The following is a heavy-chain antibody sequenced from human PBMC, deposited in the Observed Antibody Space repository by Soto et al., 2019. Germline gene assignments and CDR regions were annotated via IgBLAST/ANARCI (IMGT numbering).Heavy chain of an antibody. Sequence: QVQLVESGGGLVKPGGSLRLSCAASGFTFRDYYMSWIRQAPGNGLEWGSYISSSGSTIYYADPVKGRFTISRDNAKNSLYLQITSLGAEDTAVYYFARGPAGTIVSPPYYFDYWGQGALVTVSS. CDR1: GFTFRDYY. D-gene: IGHD6-13*01. CDR3: ARGPAGTIVSPPYYFDY. CDR2: ISSSGSTI. J-gene: IGHJ4*02. V-gene: IGHV3-11*01.